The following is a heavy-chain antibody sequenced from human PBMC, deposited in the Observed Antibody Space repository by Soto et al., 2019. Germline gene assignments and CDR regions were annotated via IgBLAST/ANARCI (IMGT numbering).Heavy chain of an antibody. V-gene: IGHV1-69*08. Sequence: QVQQVQSGAEVKKPGSSVKVSCKASGGTFSSYTISWVRQAPRQGLEWMGRIIPILGIANYAQKFQGRVTITADKSTSTAYMELSSLRSEDTAVYYCARDKGMAYYYGMDVWGQGTTVTVSS. CDR3: ARDKGMAYYYGMDV. CDR2: IIPILGIA. CDR1: GGTFSSYT. D-gene: IGHD3-10*01. J-gene: IGHJ6*02.